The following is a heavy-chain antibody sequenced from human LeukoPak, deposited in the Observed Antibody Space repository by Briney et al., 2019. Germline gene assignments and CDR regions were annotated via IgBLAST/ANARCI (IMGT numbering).Heavy chain of an antibody. CDR1: GFTFSNYW. D-gene: IGHD3-10*01. J-gene: IGHJ4*02. Sequence: GGSLRLSCAASGFTFSNYWMIGVRQAPGKGLEWVANIKEDGSEKYYVVSVKGRFTISRDNAKNSLYLQMNSLRAEDTAVYYCARTIRGYWGQGTLVTVSS. CDR2: IKEDGSEK. V-gene: IGHV3-7*02. CDR3: ARTIRGY.